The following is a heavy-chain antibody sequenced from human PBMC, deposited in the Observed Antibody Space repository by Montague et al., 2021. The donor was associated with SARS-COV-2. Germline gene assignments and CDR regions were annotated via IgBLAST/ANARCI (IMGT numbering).Heavy chain of an antibody. J-gene: IGHJ3*02. CDR2: FYSVGST. V-gene: IGHV4-59*02. Sequence: SETLSLTCTVSGASVSSSDWGWIRQSPGKGLEWIGYFYSVGSTDYNPSLKSRVTISRDTSKNQFSLKVRSETAADTAIYYCARETMTADAFDIWGQGTMVTVSS. D-gene: IGHD1-14*01. CDR1: GASVSSSD. CDR3: ARETMTADAFDI.